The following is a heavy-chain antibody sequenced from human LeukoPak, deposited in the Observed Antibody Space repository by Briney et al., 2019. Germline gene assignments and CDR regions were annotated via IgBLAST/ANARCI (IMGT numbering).Heavy chain of an antibody. V-gene: IGHV3-23*01. CDR2: ISSSGSGGNT. CDR1: GVTLSSYA. D-gene: IGHD1-26*01. Sequence: GGSLRLSCTASGVTLSSYAMSWARQAPGKGLEWVSGISSSGSGGNTYYADSVKGRFTISRDNSKNTLYLQMNSLRAEDTAVYYCAKAANRGSYGFDYWGQGTLVTVSS. CDR3: AKAANRGSYGFDY. J-gene: IGHJ4*02.